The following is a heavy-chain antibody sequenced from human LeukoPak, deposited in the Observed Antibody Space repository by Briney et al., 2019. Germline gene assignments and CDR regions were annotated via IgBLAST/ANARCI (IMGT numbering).Heavy chain of an antibody. CDR2: IYHTGAT. CDR1: GDSIGGDY. CDR3: AKYGKSGWSIDN. Sequence: PSETLSLTCTVSGDSIGGDYGTWIRHPPGKGVQYIGYIYHTGATNYNPSLKSRFTMSVDTSKNQFSLKLNSVTAADTAVYFCAKYGKSGWSIDNWGQGTLVTVSS. D-gene: IGHD6-19*01. V-gene: IGHV4-59*08. J-gene: IGHJ4*02.